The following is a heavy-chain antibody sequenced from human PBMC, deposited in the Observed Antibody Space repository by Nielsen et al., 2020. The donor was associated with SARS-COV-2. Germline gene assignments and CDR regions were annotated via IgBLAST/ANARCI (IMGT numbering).Heavy chain of an antibody. J-gene: IGHJ4*02. CDR2: IDPSDSYT. CDR3: ARQKGYDILTGYYPLDY. D-gene: IGHD3-9*01. Sequence: GESLKISCKGSGYSFTSYWISWARQMPGKGLEWMGRIDPSDSYTNYSPSFQGHVTISADKSISTAYLQWSSLKASDTAMYYCARQKGYDILTGYYPLDYWGQGTLVTVSS. CDR1: GYSFTSYW. V-gene: IGHV5-10-1*01.